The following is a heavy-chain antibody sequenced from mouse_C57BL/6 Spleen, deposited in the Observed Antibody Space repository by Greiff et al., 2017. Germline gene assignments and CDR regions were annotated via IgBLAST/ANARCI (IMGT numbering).Heavy chain of an antibody. J-gene: IGHJ4*01. Sequence: EVKLQESGPGLVKPSQSLSLTCSVTGYSITSGYYWNWIRQFPGNKLEWMGYISYDGSNNYNPSLKNRISITRDTSKNQFFLKLKSVTTEDTATYYCASPIYDGYSYAMDYWGQGTSVTVSS. CDR1: GYSITSGYY. CDR2: ISYDGSN. D-gene: IGHD2-3*01. CDR3: ASPIYDGYSYAMDY. V-gene: IGHV3-6*01.